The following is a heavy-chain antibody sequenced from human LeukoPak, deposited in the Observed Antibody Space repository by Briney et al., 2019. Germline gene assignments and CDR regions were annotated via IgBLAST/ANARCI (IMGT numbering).Heavy chain of an antibody. CDR2: ISSSSSYI. Sequence: GGSLRLSCAASGFTFSSYSMNWVRQAPGKGLEWVSSISSSSSYIYYADSMKGRFTISRDNAKNSLYLQMNSLRAEDTAVYYCAREGRTSYYYYYMDVWGKGTTVTVSS. D-gene: IGHD1-14*01. CDR1: GFTFSSYS. J-gene: IGHJ6*03. CDR3: AREGRTSYYYYYMDV. V-gene: IGHV3-21*01.